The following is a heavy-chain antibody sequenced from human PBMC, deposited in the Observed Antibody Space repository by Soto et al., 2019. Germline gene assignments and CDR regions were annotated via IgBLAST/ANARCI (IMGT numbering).Heavy chain of an antibody. CDR3: ARDGDSSSWTAFDY. J-gene: IGHJ4*02. Sequence: GGSLRLSCAASGFTFSSFGMNWVRQAPWKGLEWVSYIRSSTNAIYYADSVRGRFTISRDNAKNSLDLQMSSLREVDTAVYYCARDGDSSSWTAFDYWGQRIMVNVSS. CDR1: GFTFSSFG. V-gene: IGHV3-48*02. CDR2: IRSSTNAI. D-gene: IGHD6-13*01.